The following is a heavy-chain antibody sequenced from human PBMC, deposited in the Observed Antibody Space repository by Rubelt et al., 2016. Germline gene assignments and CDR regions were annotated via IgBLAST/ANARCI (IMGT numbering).Heavy chain of an antibody. J-gene: IGHJ4*02. CDR3: ARGVNDGDYAGF. CDR2: INPSGGST. D-gene: IGHD4-17*01. Sequence: QVQLVQSGNEVKKPGASVKVACKASGYTFTNNYMHWVRQAPGHGLEWMGMINPSGGSTTYAQKFQGRVNMTRETSKTTVYMELSSRVYEDTAVYYCARGVNDGDYAGFWGQGTPVTVSS. V-gene: IGHV1-46*01. CDR1: GYTFTNNY.